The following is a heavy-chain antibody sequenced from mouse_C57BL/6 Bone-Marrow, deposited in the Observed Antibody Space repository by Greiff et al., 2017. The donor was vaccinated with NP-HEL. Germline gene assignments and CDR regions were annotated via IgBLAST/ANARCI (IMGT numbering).Heavy chain of an antibody. CDR1: GYTFTDYE. CDR3: TNDCGSYVWYFDV. D-gene: IGHD1-1*02. J-gene: IGHJ1*03. V-gene: IGHV1-15*01. Sequence: QVQLQQSGAELVRPGASVTLSCKASGYTFTDYEMHWVKQTPVHGLEWIGAIDPETGGTAYNQKFKGKAILTADKSSSTAYMELRSLTSEDSAVYYCTNDCGSYVWYFDVWGTGTTVTVSS. CDR2: IDPETGGT.